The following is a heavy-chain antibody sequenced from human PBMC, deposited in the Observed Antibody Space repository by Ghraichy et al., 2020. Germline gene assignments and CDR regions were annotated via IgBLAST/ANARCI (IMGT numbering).Heavy chain of an antibody. Sequence: ASVKVSCKASGYTFTSYGISWVRQAPGQGLEWMGWISAYNGNTNYAQKLQGRVTMTTDTSTSTAYMELRSLRSDDTAVYYCARDFFVRGENYYGMDVWGQGTTVTVSS. V-gene: IGHV1-18*01. CDR3: ARDFFVRGENYYGMDV. CDR1: GYTFTSYG. D-gene: IGHD3-10*02. J-gene: IGHJ6*02. CDR2: ISAYNGNT.